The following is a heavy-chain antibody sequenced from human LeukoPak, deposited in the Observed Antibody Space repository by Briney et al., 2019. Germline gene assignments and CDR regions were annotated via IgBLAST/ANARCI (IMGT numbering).Heavy chain of an antibody. CDR2: INPDSGGT. D-gene: IGHD3-9*01. V-gene: IGHV1-2*02. J-gene: IGHJ4*02. Sequence: GASVKVSCKASGYSLTGYYMHWVRQAPGQGLEGMGWINPDSGGTKYAQKFQGRVTMTRDTSISTAYMELSRLRSDDTAVYYCARAPIRYFDWLLPDDYWGQGTLVTVSS. CDR3: ARAPIRYFDWLLPDDY. CDR1: GYSLTGYY.